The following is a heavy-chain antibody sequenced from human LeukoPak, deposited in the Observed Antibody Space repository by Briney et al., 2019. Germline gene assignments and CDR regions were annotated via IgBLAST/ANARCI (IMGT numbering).Heavy chain of an antibody. CDR2: ISSSGSTI. CDR3: AKDEGYGDPIFFDY. J-gene: IGHJ4*02. V-gene: IGHV3-11*01. CDR1: GFTFSDYY. Sequence: GGSLRLSCAASGFTFSDYYMSWIRQAPGKGLDWVSYISSSGSTIYYADSVKGRFTISRDNSKNTLYLQMNSLRAEDTAVYYCAKDEGYGDPIFFDYWGQGTLVTVSS. D-gene: IGHD4-17*01.